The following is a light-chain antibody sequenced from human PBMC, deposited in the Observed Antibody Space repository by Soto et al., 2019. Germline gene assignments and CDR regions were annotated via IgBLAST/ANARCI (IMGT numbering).Light chain of an antibody. CDR2: GAS. Sequence: EIVMTQSPATLSVSPGERATLSCRASQSVSSNLAWYQQKPGQAPRLLIYGASTRATGIPARLSGSGSGTEFTLTISSPQSEDFAVYYCQQYNWWPLTFGPGTKVDFK. J-gene: IGKJ3*01. CDR1: QSVSSN. CDR3: QQYNWWPLT. V-gene: IGKV3D-15*01.